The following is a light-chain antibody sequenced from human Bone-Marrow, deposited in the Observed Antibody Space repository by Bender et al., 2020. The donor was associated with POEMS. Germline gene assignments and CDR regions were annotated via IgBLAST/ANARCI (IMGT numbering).Light chain of an antibody. CDR1: SGDY. J-gene: IGLJ3*02. Sequence: QSALAQPRSVSGSPGQSVTISCTGSSGDYVSWYQQHTGKAPKLLIYDVNHRPSGVPDRFPGSLSGNPAFLTNSGLQVDDGADYFCCSYAGFMVPWVFGGGTKLTVL. V-gene: IGLV2-11*01. CDR3: CSYAGFMVPWV. CDR2: DVN.